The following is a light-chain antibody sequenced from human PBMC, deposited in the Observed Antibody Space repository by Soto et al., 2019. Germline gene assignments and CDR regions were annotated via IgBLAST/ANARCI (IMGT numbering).Light chain of an antibody. Sequence: DIQMTQSPSTLSASVGDRVTITCRASQSISSWLAWYQQKPGKAPKLLIYKASSLESGVPSRFSGSGSGTEFTLTISSLQPDDFATYYCHTRRTFGQGTKVEIK. CDR1: QSISSW. J-gene: IGKJ1*01. CDR2: KAS. CDR3: HTRRT. V-gene: IGKV1-5*03.